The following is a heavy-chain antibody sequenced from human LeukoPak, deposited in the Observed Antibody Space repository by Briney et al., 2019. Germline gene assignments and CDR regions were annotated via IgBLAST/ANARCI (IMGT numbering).Heavy chain of an antibody. J-gene: IGHJ4*02. D-gene: IGHD5-18*01. CDR2: IYSGGDT. CDR3: AKWGGYGYGIDF. Sequence: GRSLRLSCATSGFTFSSSDMTWVRQSPGEGLEWVSLIYSGGDTYYADSAKGRFTISRDNSKNTLYLQMNSLRDEDTAVYYCAKWGGYGYGIDFWGQGTRVTVSS. CDR1: GFTFSSSD. V-gene: IGHV3-66*01.